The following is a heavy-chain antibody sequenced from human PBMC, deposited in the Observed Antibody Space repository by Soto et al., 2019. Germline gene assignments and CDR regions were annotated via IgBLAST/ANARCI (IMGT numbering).Heavy chain of an antibody. Sequence: EVQLVESGGGFVKPGGSLRLSCAASGFTFSNAWINWVRQAPGKGLEWVGRIKSKTDGGTTDYAEPVKGRFAISRDDSNNMVYLQMNSLKIEDTAAYCCTTDSYSTIIIVRFDYWGHGTLVTVSS. V-gene: IGHV3-15*07. J-gene: IGHJ4*01. CDR3: TTDSYSTIIIVRFDY. D-gene: IGHD3-22*01. CDR2: IKSKTDGGTT. CDR1: GFTFSNAW.